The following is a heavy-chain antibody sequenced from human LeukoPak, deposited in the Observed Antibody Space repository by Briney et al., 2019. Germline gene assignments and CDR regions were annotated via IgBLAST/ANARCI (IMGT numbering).Heavy chain of an antibody. CDR1: GYSFTSYW. D-gene: IGHD3-16*02. V-gene: IGHV5-51*01. CDR2: IYPGDSDT. J-gene: IGHJ4*02. CDR3: ARQGGTFGGVIASYYFDY. Sequence: GESLKISCKGSGYSFTSYWIGWVRQMPGKGLEWMGIIYPGDSDTRYSPSFQGQVTISADKSISTAYLQWGSLKASDTAMYYCARQGGTFGGVIASYYFDYWGQGTLVTVSS.